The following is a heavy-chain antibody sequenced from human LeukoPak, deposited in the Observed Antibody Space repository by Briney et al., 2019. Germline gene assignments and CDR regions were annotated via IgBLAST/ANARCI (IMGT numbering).Heavy chain of an antibody. CDR3: GRKSAARKTSEFDY. CDR1: GYTFTDYY. V-gene: IGHV1-2*02. Sequence: ASVKVSCKASGYTFTDYYMNWVRQAPGQGLEWMGWIHPNSGGTNYAQKFQGRVTMTRDTSINTAYMELSRLTSDGTAVYYCGRKSAARKTSEFDYWGQGTLVTVSS. CDR2: IHPNSGGT. J-gene: IGHJ4*02. D-gene: IGHD6-6*01.